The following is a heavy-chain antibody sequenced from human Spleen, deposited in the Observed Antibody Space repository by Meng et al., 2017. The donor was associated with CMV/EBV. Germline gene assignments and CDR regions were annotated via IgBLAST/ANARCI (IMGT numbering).Heavy chain of an antibody. CDR1: GFTFSSYW. J-gene: IGHJ6*02. Sequence: GGSLRLSCAASGFTFSSYWMHWVRQAPGKGLVWVSGINRDGSNATYADSVRGRLTISRDNAKNTLYLQINSLRAEDTAVYYCARAPGGDFWSGYYQNYYYSGLDVWGQGTTVTVSS. D-gene: IGHD3-3*01. CDR3: ARAPGGDFWSGYYQNYYYSGLDV. V-gene: IGHV3-74*01. CDR2: INRDGSNA.